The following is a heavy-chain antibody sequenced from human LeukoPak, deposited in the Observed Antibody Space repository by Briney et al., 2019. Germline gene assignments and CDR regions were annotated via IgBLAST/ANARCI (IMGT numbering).Heavy chain of an antibody. Sequence: ASVKVSCTASGYTFNNHYMYWVRQAPGQGLEWMGVINPSGGSTSYAQKFQGRVTMTRDTSTRTVYMEVNSLRSEDTAVYYCARQGTYSSAIGMGYWGQGTLVTVSS. CDR1: GYTFNNHY. J-gene: IGHJ4*02. CDR3: ARQGTYSSAIGMGY. D-gene: IGHD6-19*01. V-gene: IGHV1-46*02. CDR2: INPSGGST.